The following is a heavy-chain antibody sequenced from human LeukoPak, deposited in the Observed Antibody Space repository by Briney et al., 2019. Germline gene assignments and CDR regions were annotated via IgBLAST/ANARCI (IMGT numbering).Heavy chain of an antibody. V-gene: IGHV5-51*01. CDR3: ARQVENSSPDY. CDR1: GYGFTSYW. CDR2: NHPGDSDT. D-gene: IGHD6-13*01. J-gene: IGHJ4*02. Sequence: GEALKISCKGSGYGFTSYWIGWVRPMPGKGLGWVGINHPGDSDTRYSPSLQGQVTISADKSISTAYLQWSSLKAPDTAMYYCARQVENSSPDYWGQGTLVTVSS.